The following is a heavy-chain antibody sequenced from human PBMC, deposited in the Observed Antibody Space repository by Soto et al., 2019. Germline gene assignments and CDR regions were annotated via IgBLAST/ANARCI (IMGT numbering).Heavy chain of an antibody. J-gene: IGHJ3*02. V-gene: IGHV3-48*02. CDR2: ISSSSSTI. D-gene: IGHD3-22*01. CDR1: GFTFSSYS. CDR3: ARGRDDSSGYPYDAFDI. Sequence: GGSLRLSCAASGFTFSSYSMNWVRQAPGKGLEWVSYISSSSSTIYYADSVKGRFTISRDNAKNSLYLQMNSLRDEDTAVYYCARGRDDSSGYPYDAFDIWGQGTMVTVSS.